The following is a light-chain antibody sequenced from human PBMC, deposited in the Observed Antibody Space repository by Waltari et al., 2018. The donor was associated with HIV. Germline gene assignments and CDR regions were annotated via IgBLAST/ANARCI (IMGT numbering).Light chain of an antibody. CDR2: DAS. V-gene: IGKV1-33*01. Sequence: DIHMTQSPSSLSASVGGKVTITCQASQDRNNHLSWYRQKPGKAAELLIYDASILEPGVPSRFSGRSSVTTFSLSIRTLLPEDSATYFCQQFHSLPLTFGPGTTVDIK. CDR1: QDRNNH. CDR3: QQFHSLPLT. J-gene: IGKJ3*01.